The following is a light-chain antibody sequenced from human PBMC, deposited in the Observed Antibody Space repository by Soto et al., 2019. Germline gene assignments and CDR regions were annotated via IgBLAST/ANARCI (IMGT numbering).Light chain of an antibody. CDR1: QSIATF. J-gene: IGKJ3*01. CDR2: TAS. Sequence: DIQMTQSPSSLSASVGDRVTVTCRASQSIATFLNWYQQKPGKAPNLLIYTASSLQTGVPSRFSGSGSGTDFTHTITSLQPEDFATYYCQQSYSTPFTFGPGTKVDI. CDR3: QQSYSTPFT. V-gene: IGKV1-39*01.